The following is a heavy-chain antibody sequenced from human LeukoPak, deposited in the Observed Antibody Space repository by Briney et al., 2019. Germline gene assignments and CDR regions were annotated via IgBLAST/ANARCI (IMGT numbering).Heavy chain of an antibody. CDR1: GFSFSSYS. CDR3: AGGGVLQSGEYAFDI. Sequence: GGSLRLSCAASGFSFSSYSMNWVRQAPGKGLEWVSSISRTSSYIYYADSVKGRFTISRDNAKNSLYLQVNSLRAEDTAVYYCAGGGVLQSGEYAFDIWGQGTMVTVSS. J-gene: IGHJ3*02. V-gene: IGHV3-21*01. D-gene: IGHD4-11*01. CDR2: ISRTSSYI.